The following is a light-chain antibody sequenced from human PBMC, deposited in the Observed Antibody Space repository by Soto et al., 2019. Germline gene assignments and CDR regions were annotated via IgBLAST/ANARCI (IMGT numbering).Light chain of an antibody. CDR1: SSDAGGYND. CDR2: GVT. Sequence: QSALTQPPSASGSPGQSVTISCTGTSSDAGGYNDVSWYQQHPGKAPKLIIYGVTMRPSGVPDRISGSKSGNTASLTVSGLQAEDEADYYCSSYAGSNNFVLFGGGTKVTVL. V-gene: IGLV2-8*01. CDR3: SSYAGSNNFVL. J-gene: IGLJ2*01.